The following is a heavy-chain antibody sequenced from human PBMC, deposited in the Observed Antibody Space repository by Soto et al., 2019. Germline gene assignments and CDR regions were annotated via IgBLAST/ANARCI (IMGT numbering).Heavy chain of an antibody. CDR2: IIPLLGMT. D-gene: IGHD6-19*01. J-gene: IGHJ3*01. V-gene: IGHV1-69*02. CDR3: ARAVAVAGTFASDF. Sequence: QVQLVQSGAEVKKPGSSVKVSCKASGDTFSTYTINWVRQAPGQGLEWMGRIIPLLGMTNYARTFQGRVTLTADKSTNTAYMELSSLRSEDTAVYYCARAVAVAGTFASDFWGQGTMVTVSS. CDR1: GDTFSTYT.